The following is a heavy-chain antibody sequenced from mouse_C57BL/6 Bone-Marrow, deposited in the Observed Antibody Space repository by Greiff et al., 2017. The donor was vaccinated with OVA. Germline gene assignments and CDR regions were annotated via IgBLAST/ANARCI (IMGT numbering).Heavy chain of an antibody. J-gene: IGHJ4*01. D-gene: IGHD3-2*02. V-gene: IGHV1-18*01. CDR3: ARSHQLRLPYAMDY. CDR2: INPNNGGT. CDR1: GYTFTDYN. Sequence: EVQLQQSGPELVKPGASVKIPCKASGYTFTDYNMDWVKQSHGKSLEWIGDINPNNGGTIYNQKFKGKATLTVDKSSSTAYMELRSLTSEDTAVYYCARSHQLRLPYAMDYWGQGTSVTVSS.